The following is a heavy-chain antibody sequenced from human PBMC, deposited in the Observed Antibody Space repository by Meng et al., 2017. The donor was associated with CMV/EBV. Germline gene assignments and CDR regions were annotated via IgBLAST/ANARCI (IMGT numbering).Heavy chain of an antibody. CDR3: TRAIIAPHHYGSGNYFRWFDP. CDR1: GFSFGDYS. D-gene: IGHD3-10*01. V-gene: IGHV3-49*04. J-gene: IGHJ5*02. CDR2: IRSKAFGGTT. Sequence: GESLKISCTASGFSFGDYSMSLVRQAPGKGLEWVGFIRSKAFGGTTEYATSVKGRLTISRDDSKTIAYLQMNSLKIEDTAVYYCTRAIIAPHHYGSGNYFRWFDPWGQGTLVTVSS.